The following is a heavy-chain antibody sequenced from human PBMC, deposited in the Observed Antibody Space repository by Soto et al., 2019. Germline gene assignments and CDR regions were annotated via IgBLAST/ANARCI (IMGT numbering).Heavy chain of an antibody. D-gene: IGHD3-3*01. CDR2: ISAYNGNT. Sequence: ASVNVSCKASVYTFTIYGISWVRQAPGQGLEWMGWISAYNGNTNYAQKLQGRVTMTTDTSTSTAYMELRSLRSDDTAVYYCARESGPITISGVAEARWFDPWGQGTLVTVSS. J-gene: IGHJ5*02. V-gene: IGHV1-18*04. CDR1: VYTFTIYG. CDR3: ARESGPITISGVAEARWFDP.